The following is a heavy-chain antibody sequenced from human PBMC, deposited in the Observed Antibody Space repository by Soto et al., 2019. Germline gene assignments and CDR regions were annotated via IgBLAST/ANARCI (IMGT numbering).Heavy chain of an antibody. CDR3: ARRVAAHPYFDF. CDR2: IFPGDSDT. Sequence: PGASLKISCSGSGYIFANYWIAWGRQMPGKGLEWMGIIFPGDSDTRYSPSFQGQVTISADKSINTAYLQWSSLKASDTAVYYCARRVAAHPYFDFWGQGALVTVSS. V-gene: IGHV5-51*01. CDR1: GYIFANYW. J-gene: IGHJ4*02. D-gene: IGHD6-6*01.